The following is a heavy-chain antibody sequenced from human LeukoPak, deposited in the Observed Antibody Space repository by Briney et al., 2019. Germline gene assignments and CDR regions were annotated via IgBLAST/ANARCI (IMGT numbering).Heavy chain of an antibody. CDR2: ISYSGST. D-gene: IGHD3-10*01. J-gene: IGHJ4*02. Sequence: SETLSLTCTVSGGSISSFSYYWGWVRQPPGLGLEWIGGISYSGSTCYNPSLKSRTTISVDTSKNQFSLRLNSMTAADTAVYYCARRYYGSLSYPAYFDSWGQGTLVTVSS. CDR3: ARRYYGSLSYPAYFDS. CDR1: GGSISSFSYY. V-gene: IGHV4-39*01.